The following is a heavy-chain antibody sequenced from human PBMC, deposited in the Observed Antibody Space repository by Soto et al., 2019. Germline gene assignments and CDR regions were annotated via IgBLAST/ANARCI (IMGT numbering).Heavy chain of an antibody. V-gene: IGHV3-30-3*01. CDR3: AREEEVAGHWGPFDY. CDR1: GFTFSSYA. CDR2: ISYDGSNK. Sequence: GGSLRLSCAASGFTFSSYAMHWVRQAPGKGLEWVAVISYDGSNKYYADSVKGRFTISRDNSKNTLYLQMNSLRAEDTAVYYCAREEEVAGHWGPFDYWGQGTLVTVSS. J-gene: IGHJ4*02. D-gene: IGHD6-19*01.